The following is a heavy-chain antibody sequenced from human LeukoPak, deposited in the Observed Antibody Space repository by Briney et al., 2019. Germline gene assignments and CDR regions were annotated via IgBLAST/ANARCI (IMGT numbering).Heavy chain of an antibody. V-gene: IGHV1-2*02. CDR2: INPNSGGT. J-gene: IGHJ4*02. CDR1: GYTFTGYC. Sequence: ASVKVSCKASGYTFTGYCMHWVRQAPGQGLEWMGWINPNSGGTNYAQKFQGRVTMTRDTSISTAYMELSRLRSDDTAVYYCARGPPGTTGTTYLSWGQGTLVTVSS. D-gene: IGHD1-1*01. CDR3: ARGPPGTTGTTYLS.